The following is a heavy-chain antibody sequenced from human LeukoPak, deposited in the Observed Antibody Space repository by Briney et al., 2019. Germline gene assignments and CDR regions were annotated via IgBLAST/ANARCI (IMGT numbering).Heavy chain of an antibody. J-gene: IGHJ4*02. CDR2: IYSGGST. V-gene: IGHV3-53*01. CDR1: GFTVSSNY. D-gene: IGHD3-22*01. CDR3: ARDPTGYSYFDY. Sequence: GGSLRLSCAASGFTVSSNYMSWVRQAPGKGLEWVSGIYSGGSTYYADSVKGRFTISRDSSKNTLYLQMNSLRAEDTAVYYCARDPTGYSYFDYWGQGTLVTVSS.